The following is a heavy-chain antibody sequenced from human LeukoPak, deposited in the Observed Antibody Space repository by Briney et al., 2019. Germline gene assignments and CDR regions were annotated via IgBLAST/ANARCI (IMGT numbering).Heavy chain of an antibody. D-gene: IGHD3-16*01. V-gene: IGHV4-34*01. CDR2: INHSGST. Sequence: PSETLSLTCAVYGGSFSGYYWSWIRQPPGKGLEWIGEINHSGSTNYNPSLKSRVTIPVDTSKNQFSLKLSSVTAADTAVYYCARVGPRGKRYFDYWGQGTLVTVSS. J-gene: IGHJ4*02. CDR3: ARVGPRGKRYFDY. CDR1: GGSFSGYY.